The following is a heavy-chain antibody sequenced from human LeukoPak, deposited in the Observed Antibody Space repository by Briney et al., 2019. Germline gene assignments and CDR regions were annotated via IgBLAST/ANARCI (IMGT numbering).Heavy chain of an antibody. Sequence: GGSLRLSCAASGFTFSSYGMHWVRQAPGKGLEWVAVIWYDGSNKYYADSVKGRFTISRDNSKNTLYLQMNSLRAEDTAVYYCARADCGGDCPYYYYGMDVWGQGTTVTVSS. CDR3: ARADCGGDCPYYYYGMDV. J-gene: IGHJ6*02. V-gene: IGHV3-33*01. D-gene: IGHD2-21*02. CDR1: GFTFSSYG. CDR2: IWYDGSNK.